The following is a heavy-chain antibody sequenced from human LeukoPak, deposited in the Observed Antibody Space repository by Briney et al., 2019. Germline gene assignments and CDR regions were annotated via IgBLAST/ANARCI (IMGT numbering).Heavy chain of an antibody. D-gene: IGHD3-22*01. V-gene: IGHV4-59*01. J-gene: IGHJ4*02. CDR3: ASGDDSSGYFGLAH. CDR2: IYYSGST. CDR1: GGSISSYY. Sequence: PSETLSLTCTVSGGSISSYYWSWIRQPPGKGLEWIGYIYYSGSTNYNPSLKSRVTISVDTSKNQFSLKLSSVTAADTAVYYCASGDDSSGYFGLAHWGQGTLVTVSS.